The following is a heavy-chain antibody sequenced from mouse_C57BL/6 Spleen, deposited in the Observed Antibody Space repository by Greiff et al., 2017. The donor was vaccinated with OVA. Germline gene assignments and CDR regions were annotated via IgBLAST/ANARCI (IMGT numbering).Heavy chain of an antibody. Sequence: VQLQQSGPGLVKPGDSVKISCKASGYSFTGYFMNWVMQSHGKSLEWIGRINPYSGDTFYNEKFKGKATLTVDKSSSTAHMELRSLTSEDSAVYYSARGFYDCYYVWFADWGQGTLVTVSA. CDR2: INPYSGDT. CDR3: ARGFYDCYYVWFAD. CDR1: GYSFTGYF. D-gene: IGHD2-3*01. J-gene: IGHJ3*01. V-gene: IGHV1-20*01.